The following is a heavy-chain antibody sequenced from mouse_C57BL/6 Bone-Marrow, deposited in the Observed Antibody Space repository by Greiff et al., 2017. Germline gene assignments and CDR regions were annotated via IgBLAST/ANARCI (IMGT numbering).Heavy chain of an antibody. CDR3: AIITTVVAHWYFDV. CDR1: GFNIKNTY. D-gene: IGHD1-1*01. V-gene: IGHV14-3*01. Sequence: EVKLVESVAELVRPGASVKLSCTASGFNIKNTYMHWVKQRPEQGLEWIGRIDPANGNTKYAPKFQGKATITADTSSNTAYLQLSSLTSEDTAIYYCAIITTVVAHWYFDVWGTGTTVTVSS. J-gene: IGHJ1*03. CDR2: IDPANGNT.